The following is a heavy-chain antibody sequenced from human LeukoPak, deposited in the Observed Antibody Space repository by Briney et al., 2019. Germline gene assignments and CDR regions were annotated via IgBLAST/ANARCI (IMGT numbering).Heavy chain of an antibody. V-gene: IGHV4-30-4*08. CDR3: ARTQGGDPYYYMDI. CDR1: GGSISSGDYY. Sequence: SETLSLTCTVSGGSISSGDYYWSWIRQPPGKGLEWIGYIYYSGSTYYNPSLKSRVTISVDTSKNQFSLKLSSVTAADTAVYYCARTQGGDPYYYMDIWGKGTTVTVSS. D-gene: IGHD3-16*01. CDR2: IYYSGST. J-gene: IGHJ6*03.